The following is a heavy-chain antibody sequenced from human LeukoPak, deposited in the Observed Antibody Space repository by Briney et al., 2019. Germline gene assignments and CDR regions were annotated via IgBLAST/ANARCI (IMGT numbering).Heavy chain of an antibody. J-gene: IGHJ6*03. CDR2: IIPIFGTA. V-gene: IGHV1-69*05. D-gene: IGHD3-10*01. Sequence: SVKVSSKASGGTFSSYAISWVRQAPGQGLEWMGGIIPIFGTANYAQKFQGRVTITTDESTSTAYMELSSLRSEDTAVYYCARGPNYGSSYYYMDVWGKGTTVTVSS. CDR1: GGTFSSYA. CDR3: ARGPNYGSSYYYMDV.